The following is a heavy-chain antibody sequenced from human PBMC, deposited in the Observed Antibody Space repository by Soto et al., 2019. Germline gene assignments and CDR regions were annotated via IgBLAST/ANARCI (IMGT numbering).Heavy chain of an antibody. CDR3: ARAEYQLPWIDY. CDR2: IYYSGST. D-gene: IGHD2-2*01. CDR1: GGSISSHY. Sequence: QVQLQESGPGLVKPSETLSLTCTVSGGSISSHYWSWIRQPPGKGLEWIGYIYYSGSTNYNPSLKRRVTISVDTSKNQFSLKLSSVTAADTAVYYCARAEYQLPWIDYWGQGTLVTVSS. V-gene: IGHV4-59*11. J-gene: IGHJ4*02.